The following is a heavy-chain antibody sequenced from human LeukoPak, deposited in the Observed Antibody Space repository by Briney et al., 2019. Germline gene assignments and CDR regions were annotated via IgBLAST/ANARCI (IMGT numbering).Heavy chain of an antibody. CDR3: ARRSGSDALDI. Sequence: HWESLKISCKGSGYSFPSYWIAWVRQMPGKGLEWMGIIYPGDSDTRYSPSFQGQVTFSADKSISTAYLQWRSLKASDTAMYYCARRSGSDALDIWGQGTMVTVSS. D-gene: IGHD3-10*01. CDR2: IYPGDSDT. J-gene: IGHJ3*02. V-gene: IGHV5-51*01. CDR1: GYSFPSYW.